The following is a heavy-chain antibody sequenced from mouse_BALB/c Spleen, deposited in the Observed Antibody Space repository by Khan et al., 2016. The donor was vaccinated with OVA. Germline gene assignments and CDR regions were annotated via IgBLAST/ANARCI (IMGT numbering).Heavy chain of an antibody. D-gene: IGHD1-1*01. CDR3: AKFTPDYYSMDY. CDR1: GFSLTSYG. CDR2: IWGDGST. J-gene: IGHJ4*01. V-gene: IGHV2-3*01. Sequence: QVQLKESGPGLVAPSQSLSITCSISGFSLTSYGVNWVRQPPGKGLEWLGVIWGDGSTNYHSTLKSRLIITKDNSKRQVFLTLNSLQTDDTATYXCAKFTPDYYSMDYWGQGTSLTVSS.